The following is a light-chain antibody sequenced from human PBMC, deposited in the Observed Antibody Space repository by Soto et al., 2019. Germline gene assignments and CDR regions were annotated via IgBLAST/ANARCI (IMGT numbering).Light chain of an antibody. J-gene: IGKJ3*01. CDR3: QNYNSVPFT. CDR2: AAS. V-gene: IGKV1-27*01. CDR1: QGIRND. Sequence: DLQMTQSPSSLSAFVGDRVTITCQASQGIRNDLAWYQQKPGKVPKLLIYAASALQSGVPSRFSGSGAGTDFTLSISSLQPEDVATYYCQNYNSVPFTFGPGTKVNVK.